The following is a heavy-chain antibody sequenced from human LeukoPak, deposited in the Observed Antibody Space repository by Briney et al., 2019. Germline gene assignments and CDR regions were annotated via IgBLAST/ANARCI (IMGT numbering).Heavy chain of an antibody. CDR3: ASPYYYDSSGPPLLAFDI. Sequence: ASVKVSCKASGGTFSSYAISWVRQATGQGLEWMGGIIPIFGTANYAQKFQGRFTITTDESTSTAYMELSSLRSEDTAVYYCASPYYYDSSGPPLLAFDIWGQGTMVTVSS. CDR1: GGTFSSYA. D-gene: IGHD3-22*01. J-gene: IGHJ3*02. CDR2: IIPIFGTA. V-gene: IGHV1-69*05.